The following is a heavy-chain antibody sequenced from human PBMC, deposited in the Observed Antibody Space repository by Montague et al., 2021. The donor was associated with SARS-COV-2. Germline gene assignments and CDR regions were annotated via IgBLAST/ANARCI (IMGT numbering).Heavy chain of an antibody. J-gene: IGHJ4*02. CDR3: ARDGFYYDRSGPSNFDY. V-gene: IGHV4-39*07. CDR2: IYYSGST. D-gene: IGHD3-22*01. CDR1: VGSISSNNCY. Sequence: SETLSLTCTVSVGSISSNNCYWGWIRQPPGKALEWIGSIYYSGSTXYIPSLKSRVTMSVDTSENQFSLKLSSVTAADTAVYYCARDGFYYDRSGPSNFDYWGQGTLVTVSS.